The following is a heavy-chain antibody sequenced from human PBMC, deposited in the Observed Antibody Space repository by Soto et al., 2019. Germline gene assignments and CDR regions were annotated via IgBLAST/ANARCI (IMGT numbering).Heavy chain of an antibody. CDR1: GGSISGSHW. CDR3: ARDKDRGFDY. J-gene: IGHJ4*02. V-gene: IGHV4-4*02. D-gene: IGHD3-10*01. CDR2: IFHSGST. Sequence: PSETLSLTCAVSGGSISGSHWWIWVRQPPGKGLEWIGEIFHSGSTNYNPSLKSRVTMSVDKSKNLFSLRLDSVTAADTAIYYCARDKDRGFDYWGQGSLVTVSS.